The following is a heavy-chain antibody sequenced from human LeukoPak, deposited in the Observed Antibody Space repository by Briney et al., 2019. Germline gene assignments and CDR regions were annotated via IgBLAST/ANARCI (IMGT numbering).Heavy chain of an antibody. CDR2: IYSGGST. CDR3: ARQNSGWYFDY. D-gene: IGHD6-19*01. V-gene: IGHV3-53*01. J-gene: IGHJ4*02. CDR1: GFTVSSDD. Sequence: PGGSLRLSCAASGFTVSSDDMSWVRQAPGKGLEWVSAIYSGGSTYYADSVKGRFTISRDNSKNTLYLQMNSLRAEDTAVYYCARQNSGWYFDYWGQGTLVTVSS.